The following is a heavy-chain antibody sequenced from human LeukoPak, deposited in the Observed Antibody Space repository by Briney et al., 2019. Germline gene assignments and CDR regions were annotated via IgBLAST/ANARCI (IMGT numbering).Heavy chain of an antibody. CDR2: VYYSGST. J-gene: IGHJ4*02. CDR1: GGSINNYY. Sequence: PSETLSLTCTVSGGSINNYYWSWIRQPPGKGLEWIGYVYYSGSTNYNPSLKSRVTISVDTSKNQFSLKLSSVTAADTAVYYCARLDVRYYFDYWGQGTLVTVSS. D-gene: IGHD3-10*02. V-gene: IGHV4-59*01. CDR3: ARLDVRYYFDY.